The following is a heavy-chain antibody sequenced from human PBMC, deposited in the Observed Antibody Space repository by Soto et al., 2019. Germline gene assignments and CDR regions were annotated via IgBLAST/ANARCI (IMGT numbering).Heavy chain of an antibody. CDR3: ARVDYDSLTGYYFDY. CDR1: GGSLSSYY. CDR2: IHDSGST. J-gene: IGHJ4*02. D-gene: IGHD3-9*01. Sequence: SETLSLTCTVAGGSLSSYYWSWIRQSPGKGLEWIGYIHDSGSTNFNPSLKSRVTMSVDTSQNQFSLKVSSVSAADTAAYYCARVDYDSLTGYYFDYWGQGTLVTVSS. V-gene: IGHV4-59*01.